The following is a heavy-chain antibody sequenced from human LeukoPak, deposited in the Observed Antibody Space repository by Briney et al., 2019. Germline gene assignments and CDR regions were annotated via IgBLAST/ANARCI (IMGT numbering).Heavy chain of an antibody. CDR2: IYYSGST. J-gene: IGHJ5*02. CDR3: ARVQSRLSWFDP. Sequence: SENLSLTCTVSGGSISSGSYYWGWIRQPPGKGLEWIGSIYYSGSTYYNPSLRSRVSISLDTSKNQFSLRLGSVTAADTAVYYCARVQSRLSWFDPWGQGTLVTVSS. V-gene: IGHV4-39*07. CDR1: GGSISSGSYY.